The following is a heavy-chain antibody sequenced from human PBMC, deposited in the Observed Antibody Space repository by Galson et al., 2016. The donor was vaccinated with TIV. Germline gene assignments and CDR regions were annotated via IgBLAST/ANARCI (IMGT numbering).Heavy chain of an antibody. CDR2: IYYSGTT. CDR3: ATSGYSNLNYYGIDV. Sequence: ETLSLTCSVSGGSISSYYWSWIRKPPGKGLEWIGYIYYSGTTKYNPSLEGPVSISADTSKTQLSLRLSSVTAADTAVYFFATSGYSNLNYYGIDVWGQGTTVTVSS. V-gene: IGHV4-59*01. D-gene: IGHD4-11*01. J-gene: IGHJ6*02. CDR1: GGSISSYY.